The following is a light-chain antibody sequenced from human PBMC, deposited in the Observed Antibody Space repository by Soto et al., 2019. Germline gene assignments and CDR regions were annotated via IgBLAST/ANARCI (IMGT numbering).Light chain of an antibody. CDR2: DVT. J-gene: IGLJ3*02. Sequence: QSALTQPRSVSGSPGQSVTISCTGTSSDVGGYNYDSWYQQHPGKAPQLMIYDVTKRPSGVPDRFSGSRSGNTASLTISGLQAEDEADYYCCSYAGSSTLVFGGGTKLTVL. CDR3: CSYAGSSTLV. V-gene: IGLV2-11*01. CDR1: SSDVGGYNY.